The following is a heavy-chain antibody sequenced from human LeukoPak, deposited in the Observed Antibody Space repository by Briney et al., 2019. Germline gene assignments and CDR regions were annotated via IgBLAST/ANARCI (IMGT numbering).Heavy chain of an antibody. CDR3: ARVMGSSWLDLALDI. Sequence: GGSLRLSCAASGFTVSSNYMSWVRQAPGKGLEWVAIISYDGSSKYYADSVKGRFTISRDNSKNTLYLQMNSLRAEDTAVYYCARVMGSSWLDLALDIWGQGTMVTVSS. D-gene: IGHD6-13*01. J-gene: IGHJ3*02. V-gene: IGHV3-30-3*01. CDR2: ISYDGSSK. CDR1: GFTVSSNY.